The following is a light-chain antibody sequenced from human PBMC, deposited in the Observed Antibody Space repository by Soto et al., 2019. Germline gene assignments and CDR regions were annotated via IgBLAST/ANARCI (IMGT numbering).Light chain of an antibody. J-gene: IGKJ5*01. V-gene: IGKV3-11*01. CDR1: QSVSTY. CDR3: QQRHNWRDT. Sequence: ETVLTQSPATLSLSPGASAPLSCRASQSVSTYLAWYQQKPGQAPRLLIYDASNRATGIPVRFSGSGSGTDFTLTISSLEPEDFAVYYCQQRHNWRDTFGQGTRLEIK. CDR2: DAS.